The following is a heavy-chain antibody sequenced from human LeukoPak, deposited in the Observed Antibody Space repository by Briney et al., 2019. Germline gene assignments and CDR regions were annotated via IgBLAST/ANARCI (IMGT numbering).Heavy chain of an antibody. CDR1: GYTFTSYA. D-gene: IGHD2-2*02. CDR3: ARNDIVVVPAAIRVCYYYGMDV. V-gene: IGHV7-4-1*02. J-gene: IGHJ6*02. Sequence: ASVKVSCKASGYTFTSYAMNWVRQAPGQGLEWMGWINTNTGNPTYAQGFTGRFVFSLDTSVSTAYLQISSLKAEDTAVYYCARNDIVVVPAAIRVCYYYGMDVWGQGTTVTVSS. CDR2: INTNTGNP.